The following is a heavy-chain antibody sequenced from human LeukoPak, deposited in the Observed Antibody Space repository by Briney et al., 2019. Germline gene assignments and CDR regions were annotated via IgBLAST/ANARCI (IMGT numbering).Heavy chain of an antibody. Sequence: PGGSLRLSCAASGFTFSSYGMHWVRQAPGKGLEWVAFIRYDGSNKYYADSVKGRFTISRDNSKNTLYLQMNSLRAEDTAVYYCAKVDTAMVGGADYWGQGTLVTVSS. CDR2: IRYDGSNK. CDR1: GFTFSSYG. J-gene: IGHJ4*02. CDR3: AKVDTAMVGGADY. V-gene: IGHV3-30*02. D-gene: IGHD5-18*01.